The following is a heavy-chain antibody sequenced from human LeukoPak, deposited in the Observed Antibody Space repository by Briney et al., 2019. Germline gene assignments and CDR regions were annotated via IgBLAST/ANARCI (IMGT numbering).Heavy chain of an antibody. V-gene: IGHV5-51*01. D-gene: IGHD3-9*01. J-gene: IGHJ5*02. CDR2: IYPGDSDT. CDR1: GYSFTNYG. CDR3: ARHGSSYFEPRYNWFDP. Sequence: GESLKISCKGSGYSFTNYGIGWVRQMPGKGLEWMGMIYPGDSDTRYSPSFQGQVTISADKSISTAYLQWSSLEASDTAMYFCARHGSSYFEPRYNWFDPWGQGTLVTVSS.